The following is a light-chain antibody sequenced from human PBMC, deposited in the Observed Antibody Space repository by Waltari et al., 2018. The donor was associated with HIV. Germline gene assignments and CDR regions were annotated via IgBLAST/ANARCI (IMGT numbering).Light chain of an antibody. V-gene: IGKV3-20*01. J-gene: IGKJ4*01. CDR2: GVS. CDR3: QQYDRTPLT. CDR1: QSLRRDC. Sequence: DIVLTQSSGTLSLSPGERATLSCRASQSLRRDCLAWYQQKPGQPPRLLMFGVSSLAAGFPGRFSGSGSGTDFTLTISSLEPEDFAVYYCQQYDRTPLTFGGGTRVEIK.